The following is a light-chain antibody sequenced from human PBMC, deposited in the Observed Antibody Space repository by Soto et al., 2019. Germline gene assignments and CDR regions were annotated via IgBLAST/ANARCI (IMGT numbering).Light chain of an antibody. CDR1: EIINSGY. Sequence: ENLLTQSPDTLSLSAGERATLFCRASEIINSGYLAWYQQKPGQAPRLLISGASSRATGIPDRFSGSGSGTDFTLTISRLEPEDFAVFYCQQYGTSPPTFGQGTKV. J-gene: IGKJ1*01. CDR2: GAS. CDR3: QQYGTSPPT. V-gene: IGKV3-20*01.